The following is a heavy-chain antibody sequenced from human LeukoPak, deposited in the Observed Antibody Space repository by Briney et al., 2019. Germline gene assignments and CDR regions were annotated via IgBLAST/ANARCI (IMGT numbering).Heavy chain of an antibody. CDR1: GGSFNGYY. J-gene: IGHJ4*02. D-gene: IGHD6-13*01. CDR3: ARVDSSSWYYFDY. CDR2: INHSGST. V-gene: IGHV4-34*01. Sequence: NPSETLSLTCAVYGGSFNGYYWSWIRQPPGKGLEWIGEINHSGSTNYNPSLKSRVTISVDTSKNQFSLKLSSVTAADTAVYYCARVDSSSWYYFDYWGQGTLVTVSS.